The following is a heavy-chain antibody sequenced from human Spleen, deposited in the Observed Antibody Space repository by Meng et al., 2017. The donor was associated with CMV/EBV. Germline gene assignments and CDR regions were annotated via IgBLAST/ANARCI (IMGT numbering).Heavy chain of an antibody. J-gene: IGHJ1*01. CDR3: EKEAMTQLAPH. CDR2: ISWNSESI. Sequence: SLKISCAASGFSFDDYAMFWVRQAPGKGLEWVSGISWNSESIGYADSVQGRFTISRDNAKNSLYVQMNSLRGADTAFYYCEKEAMTQLAPHWGQGTLVTVSS. D-gene: IGHD6-13*01. V-gene: IGHV3-9*01. CDR1: GFSFDDYA.